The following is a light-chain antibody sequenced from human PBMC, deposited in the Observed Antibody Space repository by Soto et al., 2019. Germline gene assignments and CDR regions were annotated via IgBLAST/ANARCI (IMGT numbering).Light chain of an antibody. J-gene: IGLJ2*01. Sequence: QSALTQPASVSGSPGQSITISCTGTSSDVGSYNLVSWYQQHPGKAPKLMIYEGSKRPSGVSNRFSGSKSGNTASPTISGLQDEDEAAYYCCSSAGSSTVVFGGGTKLTVL. CDR3: CSSAGSSTVV. V-gene: IGLV2-23*01. CDR2: EGS. CDR1: SSDVGSYNL.